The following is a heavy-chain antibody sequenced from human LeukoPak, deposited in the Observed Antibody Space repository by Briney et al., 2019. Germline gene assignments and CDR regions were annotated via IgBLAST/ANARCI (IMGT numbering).Heavy chain of an antibody. CDR3: ARVSSGGSGWYYFDY. Sequence: ASVKVSCKASGGTFSSYAISWVRQAPGQGLEWMGGIIPIFGTANYAQKFQGRVTIIADESTSTAYTELSSLRSEDTAVYYCARVSSGGSGWYYFDYWGQGTLVTVSS. CDR2: IIPIFGTA. CDR1: GGTFSSYA. J-gene: IGHJ4*02. V-gene: IGHV1-69*13. D-gene: IGHD6-19*01.